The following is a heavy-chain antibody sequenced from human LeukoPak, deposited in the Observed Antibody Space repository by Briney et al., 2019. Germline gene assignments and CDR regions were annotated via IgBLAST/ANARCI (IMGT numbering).Heavy chain of an antibody. CDR1: GDSVSSNSAG. Sequence: SQTLSLTCAISGDSVSSNSAGWNWIRQSPSRGLEGLGRTYYRSDWYNDYAVSVKGRISINSDTSKNQFSLQLNSVTPEDTAVYYCAREREVDGYFDFWGRGSLVTVSS. CDR3: AREREVDGYFDF. D-gene: IGHD6-19*01. J-gene: IGHJ4*02. V-gene: IGHV6-1*01. CDR2: TYYRSDWYN.